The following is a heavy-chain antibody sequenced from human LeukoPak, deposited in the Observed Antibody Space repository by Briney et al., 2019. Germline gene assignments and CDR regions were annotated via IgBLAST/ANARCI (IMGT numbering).Heavy chain of an antibody. CDR3: ARLRVSGSYLYYFDY. J-gene: IGHJ4*02. D-gene: IGHD1-26*01. CDR2: ILTSGTT. CDR1: GGSIGSHY. Sequence: SETLSLTCTVSGGSIGSHYWSWIRQPPGEGLEWIGYILTSGTTNYNPSLKSRLTISVDTSKNQFTLKLSSVTAADTAVYYCARLRVSGSYLYYFDYWGQGTLVSVSS. V-gene: IGHV4-4*09.